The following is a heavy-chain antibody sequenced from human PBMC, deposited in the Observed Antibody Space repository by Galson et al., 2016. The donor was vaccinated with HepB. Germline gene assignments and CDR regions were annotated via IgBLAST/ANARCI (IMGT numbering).Heavy chain of an antibody. CDR1: GLTFSSYS. V-gene: IGHV3-23*01. CDR2: MGGPGDGP. J-gene: IGHJ5*02. CDR3: AIYIHPKFDP. Sequence: SLRLSCAASGLTFSSYSMTWVRQAPGKGLEWVSTMGGPGDGPYYADSVQGRFILSRDESYNTVYLQMNSLRAEDTAIYYCAIYIHPKFDPWGQGTLVTVSS. D-gene: IGHD2-2*02.